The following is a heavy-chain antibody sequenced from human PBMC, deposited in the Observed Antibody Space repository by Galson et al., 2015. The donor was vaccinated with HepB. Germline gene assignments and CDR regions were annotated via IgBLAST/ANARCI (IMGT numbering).Heavy chain of an antibody. Sequence: SLRLSCAASGFMFSSYGMSWVRQTPGKGLEWVSGISGSGDMTYYADSVKGRFTISRDNSKNTFYLQMNSLRPEDTAIYFCAKDGGSGWLYSWFDPWGQGTLVTVSS. CDR1: GFMFSSYG. J-gene: IGHJ5*02. CDR2: ISGSGDMT. V-gene: IGHV3-23*01. CDR3: AKDGGSGWLYSWFDP. D-gene: IGHD6-19*01.